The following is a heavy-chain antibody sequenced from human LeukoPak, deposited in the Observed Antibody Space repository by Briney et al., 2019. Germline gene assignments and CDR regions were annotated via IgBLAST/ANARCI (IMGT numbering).Heavy chain of an antibody. CDR2: INHSGST. D-gene: IGHD3-22*01. J-gene: IGHJ5*02. V-gene: IGHV4-34*01. CDR3: ARGSIGVFSYTNWLDP. CDR1: GGSFSGYY. Sequence: SETLSLTCAVYGGSFSGYYWSWIRQPPGKGLEWIGEINHSGSTNYNPSLKSRVTISVDTSKNQFSLKLSSVTAADTAVYYCARGSIGVFSYTNWLDPWGQGTLVTVSS.